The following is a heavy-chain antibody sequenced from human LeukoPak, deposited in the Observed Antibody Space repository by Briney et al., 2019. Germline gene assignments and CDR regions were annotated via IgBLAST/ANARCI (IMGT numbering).Heavy chain of an antibody. CDR1: VYTLTRYG. CDR2: ISGKDGHT. Sequence: ATVKVSCKASVYTLTRYGINCVPHAPAQGLEWMGWISGKDGHTRYAQKFQGRGTMLIDTSASTAYMELRSLTSDDTAVYYCARDGELGAALGGASYFWFDPWGQGTLVIVFS. D-gene: IGHD6-25*01. CDR3: ARDGELGAALGGASYFWFDP. V-gene: IGHV1-18*04. J-gene: IGHJ5*02.